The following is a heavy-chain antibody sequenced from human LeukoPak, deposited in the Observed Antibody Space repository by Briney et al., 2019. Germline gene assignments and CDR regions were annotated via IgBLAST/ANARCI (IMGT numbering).Heavy chain of an antibody. J-gene: IGHJ6*03. CDR2: IYYSGST. Sequence: SETLSLTCTVSGGSISSYYWSWIRQPPGKGLEWIGYIYYSGSTNYNPSLKSRVTISVDTSKNQFSLKLSSVTAADTAVYYCARGLNYDILTGTSYYYYYMDVWGKGTTVTVSS. V-gene: IGHV4-59*01. CDR3: ARGLNYDILTGTSYYYYYMDV. CDR1: GGSISSYY. D-gene: IGHD3-9*01.